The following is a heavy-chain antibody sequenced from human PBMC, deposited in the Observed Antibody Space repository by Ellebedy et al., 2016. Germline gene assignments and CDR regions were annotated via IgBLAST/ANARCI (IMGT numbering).Heavy chain of an antibody. Sequence: GESLKISXAASGFTFSSYAMSWVRQAPGKGLEWVSAISGSGGSTYYADSVKGRFTISRDNSKNTLYLQMNSLRAEDTAVYYCARVQMVRGLRYGMDVWGQGTTVTVSS. D-gene: IGHD3-10*01. J-gene: IGHJ6*02. V-gene: IGHV3-23*01. CDR2: ISGSGGST. CDR1: GFTFSSYA. CDR3: ARVQMVRGLRYGMDV.